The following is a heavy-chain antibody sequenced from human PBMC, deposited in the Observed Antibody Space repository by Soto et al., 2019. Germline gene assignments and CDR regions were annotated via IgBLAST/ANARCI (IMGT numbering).Heavy chain of an antibody. CDR3: AREGSYGWYDC. J-gene: IGHJ5*01. V-gene: IGHV1-18*01. Sequence: QVQLVQSGAEVRKPGASVKVSCKASGYTFSSHGIIWVRQAPGQGLEWMGWISGYNGNAKYAQRFQGRVTMTTDTSTRTVYMDLRSLGSDDSAVYYCAREGSYGWYDCWGQGTLVTVS. CDR2: ISGYNGNA. D-gene: IGHD2-15*01. CDR1: GYTFSSHG.